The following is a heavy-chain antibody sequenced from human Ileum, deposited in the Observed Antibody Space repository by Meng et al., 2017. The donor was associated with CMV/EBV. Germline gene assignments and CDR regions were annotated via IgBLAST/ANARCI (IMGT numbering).Heavy chain of an antibody. Sequence: SETLSLTCTVSGASISTSYWSWIQQPPGKGPEWIGYIYYTGSTNYNPSLKSRVTLSLDTSKNQFSLKLSSVTAADTAVYYCARGYYDSSGSSNTFDIWGQGTMVTVSS. D-gene: IGHD3-22*01. CDR1: GASISTSY. CDR3: ARGYYDSSGSSNTFDI. CDR2: IYYTGST. J-gene: IGHJ3*02. V-gene: IGHV4-59*01.